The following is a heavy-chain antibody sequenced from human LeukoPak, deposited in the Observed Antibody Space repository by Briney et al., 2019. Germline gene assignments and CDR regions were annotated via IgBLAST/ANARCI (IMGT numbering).Heavy chain of an antibody. CDR2: IYSSGST. V-gene: IGHV4-39*01. D-gene: IGHD3-10*01. J-gene: IGHJ4*02. CDR3: ARIDYYGSGSYYRTDY. Sequence: KPSETLSLTCTVSGGSISSYYWSWIRQPPGKGLDWIGTIYSSGSTFYNTSLKSRVTISVDTSKNQFSLKLNSVTAADTAVYYCARIDYYGSGSYYRTDYWGQGTLVTVSS. CDR1: GGSISSYY.